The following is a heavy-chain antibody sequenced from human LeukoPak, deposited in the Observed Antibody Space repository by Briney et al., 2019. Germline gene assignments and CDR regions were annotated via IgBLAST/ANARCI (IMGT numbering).Heavy chain of an antibody. CDR3: ATLRKEWELLSY. J-gene: IGHJ4*02. CDR1: GGSISSSSYC. Sequence: SETLSLTCTVSGGSISSSSYCWGWIRQPPGKGLEWIGSIYYSGSTYYNPSLKSRVTISVDTSKNQFSLKLSSVTAADTAVYYCATLRKEWELLSYWGQGTLVTVSS. D-gene: IGHD1-26*01. CDR2: IYYSGST. V-gene: IGHV4-39*01.